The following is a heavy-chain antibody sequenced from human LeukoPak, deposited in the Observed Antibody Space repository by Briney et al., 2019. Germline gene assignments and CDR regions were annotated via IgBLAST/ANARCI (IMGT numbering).Heavy chain of an antibody. J-gene: IGHJ6*02. CDR2: IKQDGSEK. Sequence: GGSLRLSCAASGFTFSSYWMTWVRQAPGKGLEWVANIKQDGSEKYYVDSVKGRFTISRDNAKNSLYLQVNSLRAEDTAVYYCARDVRYFYYYGIDVWGQGTTVTVSS. CDR3: ARDVRYFYYYGIDV. CDR1: GFTFSSYW. V-gene: IGHV3-7*01.